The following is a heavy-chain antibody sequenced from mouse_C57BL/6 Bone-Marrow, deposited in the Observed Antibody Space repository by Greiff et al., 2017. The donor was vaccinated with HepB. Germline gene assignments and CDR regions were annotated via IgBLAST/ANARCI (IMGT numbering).Heavy chain of an antibody. CDR2: IYPGSGST. CDR3: AMTCYYPTVYYFDY. Sequence: VQLQQPGAELVKPGASVKMSCKASGYTFTSYWITWVKQRPGQGLEWIGDIYPGSGSTNYTEKFKSKATLTVDTSSSTAYMQLSSLISEDSTVYYCAMTCYYPTVYYFDYWGQGTTLTGSS. J-gene: IGHJ2*01. V-gene: IGHV1-55*01. CDR1: GYTFTSYW. D-gene: IGHD2-12*01.